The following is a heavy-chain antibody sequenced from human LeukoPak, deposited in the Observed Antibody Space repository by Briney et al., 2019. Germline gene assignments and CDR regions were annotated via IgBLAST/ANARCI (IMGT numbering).Heavy chain of an antibody. Sequence: GGSLRLSCAASGFTFSSYWMSWVRQAPGKGLEWVANIKQDGSEKYYVDSVKGRFTISRDNAKNSLYLQMNSLRAEDTAVYYCAKDPYLVVPAAPNWFDPWGQGTLVTVSS. CDR2: IKQDGSEK. J-gene: IGHJ5*02. D-gene: IGHD2-2*01. V-gene: IGHV3-7*01. CDR1: GFTFSSYW. CDR3: AKDPYLVVPAAPNWFDP.